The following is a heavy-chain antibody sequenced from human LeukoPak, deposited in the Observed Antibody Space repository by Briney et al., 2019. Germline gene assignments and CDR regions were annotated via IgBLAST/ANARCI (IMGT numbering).Heavy chain of an antibody. J-gene: IGHJ4*02. CDR2: ISGSGGST. CDR1: GFTFSSYA. D-gene: IGHD4-23*01. CDR3: AKGGDDYGGDIDY. Sequence: PGGSLRLSCAASGFTFSSYAMSWVRQAPGRGWGWVSVISGSGGSTYYADSVKGRFTISRDNSKNTLYLQMNSLRAEDTAVYYCAKGGDDYGGDIDYWGQGTLVTVSS. V-gene: IGHV3-23*01.